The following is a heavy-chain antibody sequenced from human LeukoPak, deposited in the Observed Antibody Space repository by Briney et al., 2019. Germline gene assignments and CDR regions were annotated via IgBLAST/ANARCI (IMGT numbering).Heavy chain of an antibody. CDR2: INHGGST. CDR3: ARLGDGYNRPPGY. D-gene: IGHD5-24*01. J-gene: IGHJ4*02. V-gene: IGHV4-34*01. CDR1: VGSFSGYY. Sequence: SETLSLTCAIYVGSFSGYYWSWIRQPPGKGLEWVGEINHGGSTNYNPSLKSRVIISVDTSKNQFSLKLTSVTAADTAVYYCARLGDGYNRPPGYWGQGTTVTVSS.